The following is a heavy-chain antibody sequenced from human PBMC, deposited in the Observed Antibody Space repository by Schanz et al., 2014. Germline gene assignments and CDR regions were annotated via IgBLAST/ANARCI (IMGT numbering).Heavy chain of an antibody. CDR1: GFTVNTNY. CDR3: AKDLAAVGVFDY. J-gene: IGHJ4*02. D-gene: IGHD6-13*01. CDR2: LTGSGTTT. V-gene: IGHV3-23*04. Sequence: VQLVESGGGVVRPGGSLRLSCAVSGFTVNTNYMSWVRQAPGKGLEWVSALTGSGTTTYYADSVKGRFTISRDNSKNTLDLQMNSLRAEDTAIYYCAKDLAAVGVFDYWGQGSLVTVSP.